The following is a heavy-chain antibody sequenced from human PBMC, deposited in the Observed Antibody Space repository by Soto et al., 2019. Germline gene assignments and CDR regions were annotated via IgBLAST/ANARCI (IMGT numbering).Heavy chain of an antibody. CDR2: IIPIFGTA. V-gene: IGHV1-69*12. J-gene: IGHJ6*02. CDR1: GGTFSSYA. D-gene: IGHD4-17*01. CDR3: ASHYGDYIYYYYGMDV. Sequence: QVRLVQSGAEVKKPGSSVKVSCKASGGTFSSYAISWVRQAPGQGLEWMGGIIPIFGTANYAQKFQGRVTITADESTSTAYMELSSLRSEDTAVYYCASHYGDYIYYYYGMDVWGQGTTVTVSS.